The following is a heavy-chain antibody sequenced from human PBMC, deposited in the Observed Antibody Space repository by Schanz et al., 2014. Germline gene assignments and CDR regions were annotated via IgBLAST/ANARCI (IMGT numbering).Heavy chain of an antibody. D-gene: IGHD6-19*01. J-gene: IGHJ4*01. V-gene: IGHV3-49*04. CDR2: IRSKAYGGTT. CDR1: GFTFGDHS. CDR3: TRRRMAVPAYYYDY. Sequence: EVQLVESGGGLVQPGRSLRLSCTASGFTFGDHSMSWVRQAPGKGLEWVGFIRSKAYGGTTEYAASVKGRFTISRDDSNSIMYLQMNGSEVEDTAVYYCTRRRMAVPAYYYDYWGQGILVAVSS.